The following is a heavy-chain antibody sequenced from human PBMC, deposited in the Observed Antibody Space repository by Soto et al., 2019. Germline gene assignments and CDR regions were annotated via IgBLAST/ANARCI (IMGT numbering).Heavy chain of an antibody. Sequence: SDTLSLTCTVSGCSISSYYWSWIRQPPGKGLEWIGYMYNTGSTVYNPSFKSRVTISVDTSKNQFSLKLNSVTAADTAVYYCARDLWGYCGNDCYPLDVWGQGTTVTVS. CDR3: ARDLWGYCGNDCYPLDV. D-gene: IGHD2-21*02. V-gene: IGHV4-59*01. CDR1: GCSISSYY. J-gene: IGHJ6*02. CDR2: MYNTGST.